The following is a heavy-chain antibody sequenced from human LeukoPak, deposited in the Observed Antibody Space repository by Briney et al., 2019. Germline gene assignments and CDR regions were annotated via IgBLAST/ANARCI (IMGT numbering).Heavy chain of an antibody. CDR3: ARDPYGGNWFDY. V-gene: IGHV3-66*01. CDR2: IYSGGST. J-gene: IGHJ4*02. Sequence: PGGSLRLSCAASGFTFGSNYMSWVRQAPGKGLEWVSVIYSGGSTDYADSVKGRFTISRDNSKNTLYLQMNSLRAEDTAVYYCARDPYGGNWFDYWGQGTLVTVSS. D-gene: IGHD4-23*01. CDR1: GFTFGSNY.